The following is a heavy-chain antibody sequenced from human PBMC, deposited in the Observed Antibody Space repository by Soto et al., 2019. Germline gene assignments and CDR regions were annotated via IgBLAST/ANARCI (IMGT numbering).Heavy chain of an antibody. CDR2: IYYSGST. Sequence: SETLSLTCTVSGGYISSGDYYWSWKSQPPGKGLEWIGYIYYSGSTYYNPSLKSRVTISVDTSKNQFSLKLSSVTAADTAVYYCVCTVDTAMENGAYYYYGMDVWGQGTTVTVSS. J-gene: IGHJ6*02. D-gene: IGHD5-18*01. CDR1: GGYISSGDYY. CDR3: VCTVDTAMENGAYYYYGMDV. V-gene: IGHV4-30-4*01.